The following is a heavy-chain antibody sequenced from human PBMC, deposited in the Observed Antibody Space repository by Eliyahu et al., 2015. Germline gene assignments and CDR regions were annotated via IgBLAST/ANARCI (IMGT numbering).Heavy chain of an antibody. CDR2: INHSGSX. J-gene: IGHJ6*02. CDR3: ARMRYYDILTGYRPPYGMDV. CDR1: XGSFSGYX. V-gene: IGHV4-34*01. D-gene: IGHD3-9*01. Sequence: QVQLQQWGAGLLKPSETLSLTCAXYXGSFSGYXWXWIRQPPGKGLXWIGEINHSGSXNXNPSLKSRVTISVDTSKNQFSLKLSSVTAADTAVYYCARMRYYDILTGYRPPYGMDVWGQGTTVTVSS.